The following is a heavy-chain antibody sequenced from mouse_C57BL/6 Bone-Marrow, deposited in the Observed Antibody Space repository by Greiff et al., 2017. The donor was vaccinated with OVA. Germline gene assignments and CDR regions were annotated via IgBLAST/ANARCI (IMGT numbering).Heavy chain of an antibody. V-gene: IGHV1-81*01. CDR1: GYTFTSYG. CDR2: IYPRSGNT. CDR3: ARSTLYYFDY. J-gene: IGHJ2*01. Sequence: VHLVESGAELARPGASVKLSCKASGYTFTSYGISWVKQRTGQGLEWIGEIYPRSGNTSSNEKLKGKATLTADKSSSTAYMELRSLTSEDSAVYFCARSTLYYFDYWGQGTTLTVSS.